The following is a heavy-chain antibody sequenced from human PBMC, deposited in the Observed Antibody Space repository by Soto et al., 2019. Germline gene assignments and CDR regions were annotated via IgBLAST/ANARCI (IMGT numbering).Heavy chain of an antibody. Sequence: GGSLRLSCAASGFTFSSYGMHWVRQAPGKGLEWVAVISYDGSNKYYADSVKGRFTISRDNSKNTLYLQMNSLRAEDTAVYYCAKDLIAAARALFDYWGQGTLVTVSS. J-gene: IGHJ4*02. CDR3: AKDLIAAARALFDY. CDR2: ISYDGSNK. CDR1: GFTFSSYG. D-gene: IGHD6-13*01. V-gene: IGHV3-30*18.